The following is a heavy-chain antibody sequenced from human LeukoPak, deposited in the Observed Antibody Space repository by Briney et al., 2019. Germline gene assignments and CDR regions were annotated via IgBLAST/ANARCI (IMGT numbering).Heavy chain of an antibody. V-gene: IGHV3-48*03. Sequence: PGGSLRLSCAASGFTFSSHEMNWVRQAPGRGLEWVSYINSDGSTIYYADSVKGRFTISRDNAKNSLYLQMNSLRAEDTAVYYCARAVRGVIWWFDPWGQGTLVTVSS. D-gene: IGHD3-10*01. CDR1: GFTFSSHE. CDR2: INSDGSTI. CDR3: ARAVRGVIWWFDP. J-gene: IGHJ5*02.